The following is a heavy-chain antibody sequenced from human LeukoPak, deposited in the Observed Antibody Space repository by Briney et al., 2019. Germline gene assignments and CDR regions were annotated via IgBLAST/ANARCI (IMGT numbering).Heavy chain of an antibody. CDR1: GFTFSTYG. CDR3: ARHPGGSYFFFDY. D-gene: IGHD1-26*01. V-gene: IGHV4-39*01. Sequence: PGGSLRLSCEVSGFTFSTYGMSWVRQAPGKGLEWIGSIYYSGSTYYNPSLKSRVTISVDTSKNQFSLKLSSVTAADTAVYYCARHPGGSYFFFDYWGQGTLVTVSS. J-gene: IGHJ4*02. CDR2: IYYSGST.